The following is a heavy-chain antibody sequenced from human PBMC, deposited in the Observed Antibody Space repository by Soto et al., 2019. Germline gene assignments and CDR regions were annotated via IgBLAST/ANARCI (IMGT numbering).Heavy chain of an antibody. J-gene: IGHJ4*02. Sequence: SVKVSCKASGFTFTSSAVQWVRQARGQRLEWIGWIVVGSGNTNYAQKFQGRVTITRDMSTSTAYMELSSLRSEDTAVYYCAAEYYKQLGNFDYWGQGTLVTVSS. CDR1: GFTFTSSA. D-gene: IGHD6-6*01. V-gene: IGHV1-58*01. CDR2: IVVGSGNT. CDR3: AAEYYKQLGNFDY.